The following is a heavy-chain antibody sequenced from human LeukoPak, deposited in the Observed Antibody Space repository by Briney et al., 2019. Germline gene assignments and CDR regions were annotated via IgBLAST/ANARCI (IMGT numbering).Heavy chain of an antibody. CDR1: GFTFDDYA. Sequence: GRSLRLSCAASGFTFDDYAMHWVRQAPGEGLEWVSGISWNSGSIGYADSVKGRFTISRDNAKNSLYLQMNSLRAEDTALYYCAKGSGLYYFDYWGQGTLVTVSS. V-gene: IGHV3-9*01. CDR3: AKGSGLYYFDY. J-gene: IGHJ4*02. D-gene: IGHD6-19*01. CDR2: ISWNSGSI.